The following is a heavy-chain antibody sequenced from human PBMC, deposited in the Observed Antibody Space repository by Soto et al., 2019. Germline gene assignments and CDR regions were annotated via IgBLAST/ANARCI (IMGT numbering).Heavy chain of an antibody. Sequence: PSETLSLTCAVSGGFISSSNWWSWVRQPPGKGLERIGEIYHSGSTNYNPSLKSRVTISVDKSKNQFSLKLSSVTAADTAVYYCAREVDFYDFWSGYRVYYGMDVWGQGTTVTVSS. J-gene: IGHJ6*02. CDR1: GGFISSSNW. CDR3: AREVDFYDFWSGYRVYYGMDV. CDR2: IYHSGST. V-gene: IGHV4-4*02. D-gene: IGHD3-3*01.